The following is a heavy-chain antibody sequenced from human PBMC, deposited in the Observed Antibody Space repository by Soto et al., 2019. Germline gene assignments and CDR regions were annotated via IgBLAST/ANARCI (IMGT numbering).Heavy chain of an antibody. J-gene: IGHJ4*02. D-gene: IGHD1-1*01. CDR3: ARGGDAYKTGY. Sequence: SETLSLTCTVSGDSISSSPYWSWIRQSTGKGLEWIGYILHSANTNYNPSLKSRVAISVDTSKNQVSLKLSSVTAADTAVYYCARGGDAYKTGYWGQGTLVTVSS. CDR2: ILHSANT. V-gene: IGHV4-59*01. CDR1: GDSISSSPY.